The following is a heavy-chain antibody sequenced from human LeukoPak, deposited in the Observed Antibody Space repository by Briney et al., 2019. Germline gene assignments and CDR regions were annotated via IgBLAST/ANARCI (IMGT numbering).Heavy chain of an antibody. CDR3: ARDFDSSSFGY. D-gene: IGHD6-13*01. J-gene: IGHJ4*02. V-gene: IGHV4-59*01. Sequence: SETLSLTCTVSGGSISSYYWSWIRQPPGKGLEWIGYIYYSGSTNYNPSLKSRVTISVDTSKNPFSLKLSSVTAADTAVYYCARDFDSSSFGYWGQGTLVTVSS. CDR2: IYYSGST. CDR1: GGSISSYY.